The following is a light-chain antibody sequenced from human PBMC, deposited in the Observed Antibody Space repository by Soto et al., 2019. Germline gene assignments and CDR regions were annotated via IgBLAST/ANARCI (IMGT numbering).Light chain of an antibody. J-gene: IGLJ1*01. Sequence: QSALTQPASVSGSPGQSITISCTGTSSDVGSSTLVSWYQQHPGKGPKLIIYEGNKRPSGLSNRFSGSKSGNTASLTISVLQDEDEADYYCCSYAGYSFFVFGTGTKVTVL. CDR3: CSYAGYSFFV. CDR1: SSDVGSSTL. V-gene: IGLV2-23*01. CDR2: EGN.